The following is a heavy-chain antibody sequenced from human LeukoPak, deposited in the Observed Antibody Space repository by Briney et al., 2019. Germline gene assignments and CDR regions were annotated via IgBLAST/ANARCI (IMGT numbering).Heavy chain of an antibody. CDR1: GLSPSTYV. J-gene: IGHJ4*02. V-gene: IGHV3-23*01. Sequence: PRGCLRLSCVPSGLSPSTYVMTWVRQAPEVGREWVSTIIVVVGRAYYADSVTGRFTLSRDKSKNTLHIRISRVRVRRTAVNFRVTRVTTSTKYLENWGQGTLVTVSS. D-gene: IGHD1-1*01. CDR2: IIVVVGRA. CDR3: VTRVTTSTKYLEN.